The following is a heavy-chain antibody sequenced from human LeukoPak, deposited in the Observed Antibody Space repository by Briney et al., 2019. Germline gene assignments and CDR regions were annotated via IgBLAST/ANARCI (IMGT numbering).Heavy chain of an antibody. J-gene: IGHJ3*02. CDR3: AREGGSGSYGAFDI. CDR1: GFTFSSYS. CDR2: ISSSSSYI. D-gene: IGHD1-26*01. Sequence: GGSLRLSCAASGFTFSSYSMNWVRQAPGKGLEWVSYISSSSSYIYYADSVKGGFTISRDNAKNSLYLQMNSLRAEDTAVYYCAREGGSGSYGAFDIWGQGTMVTVSS. V-gene: IGHV3-21*01.